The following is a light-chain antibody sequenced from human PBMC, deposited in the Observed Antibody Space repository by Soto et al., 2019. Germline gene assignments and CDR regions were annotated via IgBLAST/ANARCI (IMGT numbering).Light chain of an antibody. CDR3: SSQTSSGTLV. Sequence: QSALTQPASVSGSPGQSITISCTGTNSDVGGYNYVSWYQQHPGKVPKPMIYEVSNRPSGVSNRFSGSKSGNAASLTISGLQVEDEADYYCSSQTSSGTLVFGGGTKLTVI. J-gene: IGLJ2*01. V-gene: IGLV2-14*01. CDR1: NSDVGGYNY. CDR2: EVS.